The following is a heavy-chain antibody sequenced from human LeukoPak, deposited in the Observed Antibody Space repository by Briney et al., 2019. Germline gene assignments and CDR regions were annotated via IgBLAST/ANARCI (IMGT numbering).Heavy chain of an antibody. J-gene: IGHJ5*02. Sequence: SVRVSCKASGGTFSSYTISWVRQAPGQGLEWMGRIIPILGIANYAQKFLGRVTITADKSTSTAYMELSSLRSEDTAVYYCARGGEDIVVVPAASTGYNWFDPWGQGTLVTVSS. CDR1: GGTFSSYT. CDR3: ARGGEDIVVVPAASTGYNWFDP. D-gene: IGHD2-2*01. CDR2: IIPILGIA. V-gene: IGHV1-69*02.